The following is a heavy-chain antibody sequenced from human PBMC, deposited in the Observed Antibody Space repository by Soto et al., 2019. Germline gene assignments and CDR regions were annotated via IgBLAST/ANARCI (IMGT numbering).Heavy chain of an antibody. Sequence: SETLSLTCAVYGGSFSGYYWSWIRQPPGKGLEWIGEINHSGSTNYNPSLKSRVTISVDTSKNQFSLKLSSVTAADTAVYYCARGIKVTTNLIAVAEYYFDYWGQGTLVTVSS. V-gene: IGHV4-34*01. J-gene: IGHJ4*02. D-gene: IGHD6-19*01. CDR1: GGSFSGYY. CDR2: INHSGST. CDR3: ARGIKVTTNLIAVAEYYFDY.